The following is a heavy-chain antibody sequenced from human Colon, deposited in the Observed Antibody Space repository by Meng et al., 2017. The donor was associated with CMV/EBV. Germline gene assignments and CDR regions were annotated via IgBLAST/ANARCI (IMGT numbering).Heavy chain of an antibody. CDR2: INWSGETI. CDR1: GFTFSNAW. D-gene: IGHD6-19*01. J-gene: IGHJ4*02. V-gene: IGHV3-20*04. Sequence: GESLKISCAASGFTFSNAWMSWVRQAPGKGLEWVSGINWSGETISYADSVKGRFTISRDNAQKSLFLQMTSLRTEDTAFYYCVKDSTSGWYGPHYFTSWGQGTLVTVSS. CDR3: VKDSTSGWYGPHYFTS.